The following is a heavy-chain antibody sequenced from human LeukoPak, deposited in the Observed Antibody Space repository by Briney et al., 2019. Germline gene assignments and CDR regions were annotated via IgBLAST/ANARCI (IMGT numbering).Heavy chain of an antibody. CDR2: FFYSGNI. Sequence: TSETLSLTCTVSGGSIRGYYWNWIRQPPGKGLEWIGYFFYSGNIDYNPSLKSRVTISVDTSKNQFSLKLSSVTAADTAMYYCARQSEGFDYWGQGTLATVSS. CDR3: ARQSEGFDY. CDR1: GGSIRGYY. J-gene: IGHJ4*02. V-gene: IGHV4-59*08.